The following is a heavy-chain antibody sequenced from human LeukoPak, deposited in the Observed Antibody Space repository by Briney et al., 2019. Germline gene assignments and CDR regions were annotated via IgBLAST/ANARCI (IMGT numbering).Heavy chain of an antibody. CDR1: GGSISSYY. CDR2: IYYSGST. V-gene: IGHV4-39*07. D-gene: IGHD3-22*01. Sequence: SETLSLTCTVSGGSISSYYWGWIRQPPGKGLEWIGSIYYSGSTYYNPSLKSRVTISVDTSKNQFSLKLSSVTAADTAVYYCARDYYDSSGFYYYYMDVWGKGTTVTISS. J-gene: IGHJ6*03. CDR3: ARDYYDSSGFYYYYMDV.